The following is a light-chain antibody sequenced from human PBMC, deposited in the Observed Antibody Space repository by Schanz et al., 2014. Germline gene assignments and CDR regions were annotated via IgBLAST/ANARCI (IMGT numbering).Light chain of an antibody. CDR2: RSI. CDR1: SSNFGAGYD. CDR3: QSYDSSLSASV. J-gene: IGLJ3*02. Sequence: QSVLTQPPSVSGAPGQRVTISCTGSSSNFGAGYDVHWYQQLPGTAPKLLIYRSINRPSGVPDRFSGSKSGTSASLAITGLQAEDEADYYCQSYDSSLSASVFGGGTKLTVL. V-gene: IGLV1-40*01.